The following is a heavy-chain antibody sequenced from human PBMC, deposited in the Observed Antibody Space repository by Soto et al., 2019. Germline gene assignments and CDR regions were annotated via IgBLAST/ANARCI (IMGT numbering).Heavy chain of an antibody. CDR1: GFTFSSHG. D-gene: IGHD6-19*01. V-gene: IGHV3-21*01. CDR2: ITSTSSFI. Sequence: EVQLVESGGGLVKPGGSLRLSCAASGFTFSSHGMNWVRQAPGKGLEWVSCITSTSSFIYYADSVKGRFTISRDNAKNSLSLQMDSLRAEDTAVYYCARGAVVGMGQELDFWGQGIRVTVSS. CDR3: ARGAVVGMGQELDF. J-gene: IGHJ4*02.